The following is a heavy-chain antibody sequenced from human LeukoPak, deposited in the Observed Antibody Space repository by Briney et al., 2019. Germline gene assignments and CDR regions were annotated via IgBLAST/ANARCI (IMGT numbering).Heavy chain of an antibody. CDR1: GGSISSGGYS. D-gene: IGHD3-16*02. Sequence: SETLSLTCAVSGGSISSGGYSWSWIRQPPGKGLEWIGYIYHSGSTYYNPSLKSRVTISVDTSKNQFSLKLSSVTAADTAVYYCARGSYDYVWGSYRTPPNWFDPWGQGTLVTVSS. J-gene: IGHJ5*02. V-gene: IGHV4-30-2*01. CDR3: ARGSYDYVWGSYRTPPNWFDP. CDR2: IYHSGST.